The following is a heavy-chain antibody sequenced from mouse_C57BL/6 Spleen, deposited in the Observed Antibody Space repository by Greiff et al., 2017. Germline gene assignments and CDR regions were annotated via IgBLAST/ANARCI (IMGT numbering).Heavy chain of an antibody. Sequence: QVQLQQSGAELAKPGASVKLSCKASGYTFTSYWMHWVKQRPGQGLEWIGYINPSSGYTKYNQKFKDKAPLTADKSSSTAYMQLSSLTYEDSAVYYCARMITTGGTCDYWGQGTTLTVSS. CDR1: GYTFTSYW. D-gene: IGHD2-4*01. J-gene: IGHJ2*01. CDR3: ARMITTGGTCDY. V-gene: IGHV1-7*01. CDR2: INPSSGYT.